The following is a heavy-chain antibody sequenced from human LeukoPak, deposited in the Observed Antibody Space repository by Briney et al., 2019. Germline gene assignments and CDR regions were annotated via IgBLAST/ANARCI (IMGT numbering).Heavy chain of an antibody. CDR2: IGGSSTSI. V-gene: IGHV3-21*01. J-gene: IGHJ3*02. CDR3: ARELGGDYGGAFDI. CDR1: GFTFSTYS. D-gene: IGHD4-17*01. Sequence: GGSLRLSCAASGFTFSTYSMDWVRQAPGKGLEWVSSIGGSSTSIYYADSVKGRFTISRDNAKSSLYLQMNSLRAEDAAVYCCARELGGDYGGAFDIWGQGTMVTVSS.